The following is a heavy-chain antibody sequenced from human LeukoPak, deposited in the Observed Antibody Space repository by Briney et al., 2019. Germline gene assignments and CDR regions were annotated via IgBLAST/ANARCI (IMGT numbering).Heavy chain of an antibody. D-gene: IGHD3-10*01. CDR1: GDSISRYY. Sequence: PSETLSLTCTVSGDSISRYYWSWIRQPAGKGLEWIGRFYTIGSTNYNPSLKSRVTISVDTSKNQFSLKLSSVTAADTAVYYCARVFRFSHFDCWGQGTLVTVSS. CDR2: FYTIGST. CDR3: ARVFRFSHFDC. J-gene: IGHJ4*02. V-gene: IGHV4-4*07.